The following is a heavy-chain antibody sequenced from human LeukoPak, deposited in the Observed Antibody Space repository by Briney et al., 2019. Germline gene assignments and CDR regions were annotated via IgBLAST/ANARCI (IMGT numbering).Heavy chain of an antibody. D-gene: IGHD3-16*02. CDR1: GGSINSISYY. CDR2: IYYTGST. Sequence: SETLPLTCTVSGGSINSISYYWGWIRQPPGKGLEWIGNIYYTGSTNYNPSLKSRVTISVDTSKNQFSLKLSSVTAADTAVYYCARHIGGRYYYYYMDVWGKGTTVTISS. J-gene: IGHJ6*03. CDR3: ARHIGGRYYYYYMDV. V-gene: IGHV4-39*01.